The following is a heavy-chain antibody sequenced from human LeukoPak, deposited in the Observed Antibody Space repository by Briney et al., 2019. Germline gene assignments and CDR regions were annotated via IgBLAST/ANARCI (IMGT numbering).Heavy chain of an antibody. CDR2: ISYSGST. CDR1: GGSISSVSYY. J-gene: IGHJ4*02. Sequence: KTSETLSLTCAVSGGSISSVSYYWSWIRQPPGKGLEWIGYISYSGSTNYNPSLKSRVTISVGTSKNQFSLRLSSVTAADTAVYYCARGTLYDFWSGYYGNFDYWGQGTLVTVSS. D-gene: IGHD3-3*01. V-gene: IGHV4-61*01. CDR3: ARGTLYDFWSGYYGNFDY.